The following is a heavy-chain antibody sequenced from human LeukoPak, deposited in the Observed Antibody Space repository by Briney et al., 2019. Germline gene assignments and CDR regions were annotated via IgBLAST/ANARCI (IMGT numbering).Heavy chain of an antibody. CDR3: ARREGSDYYRVDY. D-gene: IGHD4-17*01. CDR1: GYNFATYW. J-gene: IGHJ4*02. CDR2: INPGDSDT. Sequence: GESLKISCEGSGYNFATYWIGLVRQMPGKGLEWMGTINPGDSDTKYSPSFQGQVTMSADRSISTVYLQWSSLKASDTAMYYCARREGSDYYRVDYWGQGTLVTVSS. V-gene: IGHV5-51*01.